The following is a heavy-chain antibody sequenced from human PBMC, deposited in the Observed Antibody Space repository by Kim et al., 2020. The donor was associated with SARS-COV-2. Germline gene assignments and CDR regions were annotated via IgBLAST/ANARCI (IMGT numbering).Heavy chain of an antibody. CDR2: SYK. V-gene: IGHV3-21*01. CDR3: ARGYKSTVGY. Sequence: SYKYNAASVKGLFTISRDNAKNSLYLQMNGLRAEDTAVYYCARGYKSTVGYWGQGTLVTVSS. D-gene: IGHD1-20*01. J-gene: IGHJ4*02.